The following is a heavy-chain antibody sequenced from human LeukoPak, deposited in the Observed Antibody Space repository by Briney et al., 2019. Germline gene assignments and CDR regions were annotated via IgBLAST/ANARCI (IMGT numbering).Heavy chain of an antibody. CDR2: INPNSGGT. V-gene: IGHV1-2*02. J-gene: IGHJ4*02. CDR1: GYTFTGYY. CDR3: ASCPYGDYLPYFDY. D-gene: IGHD4-17*01. Sequence: ASVKVSCKASGYTFTGYYMHWVRQAPGQGLEWMGWINPNSGGTNYAQKFQGRVTMTRDTSISTAYMELSRLRSDDTAVYYCASCPYGDYLPYFDYWGQETLVTVSS.